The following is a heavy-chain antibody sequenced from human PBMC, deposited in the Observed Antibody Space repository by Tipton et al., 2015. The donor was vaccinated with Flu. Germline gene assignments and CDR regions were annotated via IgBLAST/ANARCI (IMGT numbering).Heavy chain of an antibody. CDR1: GGSISSGGYY. Sequence: TLSLTCTVSGGSISSGGYYWSWIRQHPGKGLEWIGYIYYSGSTYYNPSLKSRVTISVDTSKNQFSLKLSSVTAADTAVYYCARDTRGNYDFWSGYGVGMDVWGQGTTVTVSS. V-gene: IGHV4-31*03. CDR2: IYYSGST. D-gene: IGHD3-3*01. J-gene: IGHJ6*02. CDR3: ARDTRGNYDFWSGYGVGMDV.